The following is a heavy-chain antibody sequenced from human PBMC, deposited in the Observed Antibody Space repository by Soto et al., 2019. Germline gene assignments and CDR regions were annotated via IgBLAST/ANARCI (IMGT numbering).Heavy chain of an antibody. V-gene: IGHV4-31*03. CDR2: TYYSGST. D-gene: IGHD3-10*01. CDR3: ARVLPRAYYYYGMDV. CDR1: GGSISSGGYY. J-gene: IGHJ6*02. Sequence: SETLSLTCTVSGGSISSGGYYWSWIRQHPGKGLEWIGYTYYSGSTCYNPSLKSRVTISVDTSKNQFSLKLSSVTAADTAVYYCARVLPRAYYYYGMDVWGQGTTVTVSS.